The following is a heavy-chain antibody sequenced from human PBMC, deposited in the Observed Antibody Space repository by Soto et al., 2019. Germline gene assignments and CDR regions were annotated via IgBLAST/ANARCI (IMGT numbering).Heavy chain of an antibody. J-gene: IGHJ6*02. Sequence: SETLSLTCTVSGGSVNSDSHNWSWIRQPPWNGLEWILYIYYTGSTNYNPSLKSRVTISLDTSKNQFSLKLSSVTAADTAVYYCARGLTYYDFWSGSHYGMDVWGQGTTVTVSS. CDR2: IYYTGST. CDR3: ARGLTYYDFWSGSHYGMDV. CDR1: GGSVNSDSHN. V-gene: IGHV4-61*01. D-gene: IGHD3-3*01.